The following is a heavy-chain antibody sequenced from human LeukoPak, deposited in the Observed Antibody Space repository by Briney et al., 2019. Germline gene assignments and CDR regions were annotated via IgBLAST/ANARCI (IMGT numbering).Heavy chain of an antibody. CDR3: AKTRGGSTAWSKGYYFDS. J-gene: IGHJ4*02. V-gene: IGHV3-23*01. CDR2: ISGSGGDT. CDR1: GFTFSSYA. D-gene: IGHD2-15*01. Sequence: PGGSLRLSCAASGFTFSSYAMSWVRQAPGKGLEWVSAISGSGGDTYNADSVKGRFTISRDNSKNTLYLQMNSLRAEDTAVYYCAKTRGGSTAWSKGYYFDSWGQGTLVTVSS.